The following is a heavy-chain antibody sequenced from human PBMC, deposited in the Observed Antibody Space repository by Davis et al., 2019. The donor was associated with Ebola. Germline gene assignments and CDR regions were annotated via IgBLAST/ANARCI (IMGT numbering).Heavy chain of an antibody. V-gene: IGHV4-34*12. CDR1: GGSFSGYY. J-gene: IGHJ4*02. D-gene: IGHD6-19*01. Sequence: SETLSLTCAVYGGSFSGYYWGWIRQSPGKGLEWIASIISSGRTFHNPSLKSRITIAADASKNQFSLKLSSVTAADTAIYYCAGPRLTYNSGWSYFDYWGQGALVTVSS. CDR3: AGPRLTYNSGWSYFDY. CDR2: IISSGRT.